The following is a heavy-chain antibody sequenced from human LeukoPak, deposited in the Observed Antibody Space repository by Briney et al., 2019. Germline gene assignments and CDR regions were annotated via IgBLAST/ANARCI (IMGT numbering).Heavy chain of an antibody. Sequence: PGGSLRLSCEASGFTFNGHWMHWVRQAPGKGLVWVSLINGDGSTISYADSVKGRFTISRDNAKNRLYLQMNSLGAEDAAIYYCARDRRLASFDYGGQGTLVTVSS. J-gene: IGHJ4*02. D-gene: IGHD6-25*01. CDR1: GFTFNGHW. CDR3: ARDRRLASFDY. CDR2: INGDGSTI. V-gene: IGHV3-74*01.